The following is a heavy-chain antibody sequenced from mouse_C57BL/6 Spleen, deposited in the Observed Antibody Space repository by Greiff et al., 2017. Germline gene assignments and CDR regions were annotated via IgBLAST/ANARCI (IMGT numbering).Heavy chain of an antibody. CDR3: SRESTAQATYWFAY. CDR1: GYTFTSYW. V-gene: IGHV1-53*01. CDR2: INPSNGGT. Sequence: QVQLQQSGTELVKPGASVKLSCKASGYTFTSYWMHWVKQRPGQGLEWIGNINPSNGGTNYNEKFKSKATLTVDKSSSTAYMQLSSLTSEDSAVYYCSRESTAQATYWFAYWGQGTLVTVSA. D-gene: IGHD3-2*02. J-gene: IGHJ3*01.